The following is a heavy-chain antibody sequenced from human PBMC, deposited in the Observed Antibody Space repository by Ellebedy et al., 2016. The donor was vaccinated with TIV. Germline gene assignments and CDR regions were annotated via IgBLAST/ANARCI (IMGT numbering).Heavy chain of an antibody. D-gene: IGHD6-6*01. CDR3: ARSSLSIAAREFDS. Sequence: GESLKISCAASGLTFSSHAMSWVRQAPGKGLEWVSAISGSSSTTWYADSVKGRFTISRDNSKNTLYLQMNSLRAEDTAVYYCARSSLSIAAREFDSWGQGTLVTVSS. CDR2: ISGSSSTT. CDR1: GLTFSSHA. V-gene: IGHV3-23*01. J-gene: IGHJ4*02.